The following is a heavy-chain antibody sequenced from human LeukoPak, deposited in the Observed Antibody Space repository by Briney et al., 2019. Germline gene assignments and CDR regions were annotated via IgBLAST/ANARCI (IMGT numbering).Heavy chain of an antibody. CDR1: GGSISSSSYY. J-gene: IGHJ4*02. V-gene: IGHV4-39*01. CDR2: IYYSGST. Sequence: SETLSLTYTVSGGSISSSSYYWGWIRQPPGKGLEWIGSIYYSGSTYYNPSLKSRVTISVDTSKNQFSLKLSSVTAADTAVYYCARHGKWELYYWGQGTLVTVSS. D-gene: IGHD1-26*01. CDR3: ARHGKWELYY.